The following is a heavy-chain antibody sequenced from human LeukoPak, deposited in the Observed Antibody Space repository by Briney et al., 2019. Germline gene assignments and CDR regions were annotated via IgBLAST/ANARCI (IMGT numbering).Heavy chain of an antibody. CDR3: AEDISQGYTFGSIEEDY. V-gene: IGHV3-23*01. CDR1: GSTFSRYA. CDR2: ISESDGST. Sequence: PGGSLRLSCAASGSTFSRYAMSWVRQAPGNGLEWLSAISESDGSTYYADSVKGRSTISRDNSKNTLYLQMNSLGADDTAVYFCAEDISQGYTFGSIEEDYWGQGTLVTVSS. D-gene: IGHD5-18*01. J-gene: IGHJ4*02.